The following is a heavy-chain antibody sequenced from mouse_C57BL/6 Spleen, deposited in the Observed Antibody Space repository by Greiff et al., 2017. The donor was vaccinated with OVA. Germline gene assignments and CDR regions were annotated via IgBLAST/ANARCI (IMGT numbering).Heavy chain of an antibody. Sequence: QVQLQQPGAELVKPGASVKLSCKASGYTFTSYWMQWVKQRPRQGLEWIGEIDPSDSYTNYNQKFKGKATLTVDTSSSTAYRQLSSLTSEDSAVYYCASRQLYYFDYWGQGTTLTVSS. CDR3: ASRQLYYFDY. CDR2: IDPSDSYT. CDR1: GYTFTSYW. V-gene: IGHV1-50*01. J-gene: IGHJ2*01. D-gene: IGHD3-2*01.